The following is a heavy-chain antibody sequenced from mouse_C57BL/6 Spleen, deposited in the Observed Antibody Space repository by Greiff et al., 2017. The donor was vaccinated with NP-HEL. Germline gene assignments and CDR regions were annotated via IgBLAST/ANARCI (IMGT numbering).Heavy chain of an antibody. V-gene: IGHV1-15*01. D-gene: IGHD3-2*02. J-gene: IGHJ2*01. CDR1: GYTFTDYE. CDR3: TRGGDSSGFYFDY. CDR2: IDPETGGT. Sequence: QVQLQQSGAELVRPGASVTLSCKASGYTFTDYEMHLVKQTPVHGLEWIGAIDPETGGTAYNQKFKGKAILTADKSSSTAYMELRSLTSEDSAVYYCTRGGDSSGFYFDYWGQGTTLTVSS.